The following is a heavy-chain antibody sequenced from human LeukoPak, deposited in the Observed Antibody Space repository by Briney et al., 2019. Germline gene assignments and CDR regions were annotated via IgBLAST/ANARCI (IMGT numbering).Heavy chain of an antibody. CDR1: GYTFTGYY. D-gene: IGHD2-2*01. CDR3: ARDDIVVVPAANVGDY. Sequence: ASVKVSCKASGYTFTGYYMHWVRQAPGQGLEWMGWINPNSGGTNYAQKFQGRATMTRDTSISTAYMELSRLRSDDTAVYYCARDDIVVVPAANVGDYWGQGTLVTVSS. CDR2: INPNSGGT. V-gene: IGHV1-2*02. J-gene: IGHJ4*02.